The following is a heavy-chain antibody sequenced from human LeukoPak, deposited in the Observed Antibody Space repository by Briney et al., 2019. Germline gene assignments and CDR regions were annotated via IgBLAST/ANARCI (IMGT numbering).Heavy chain of an antibody. CDR3: AKVSLPEYSSGWFDY. Sequence: PGGSLRLSCAASGFTFDDYAMHWVRQAPGKGLEWVSGISWNSGSIGYADSVKGRFTISRDNAKNSLYLQMNSLRAEDTALYYCAKVSLPEYSSGWFDYWGQGTLVTVSS. J-gene: IGHJ4*02. CDR1: GFTFDDYA. V-gene: IGHV3-9*01. D-gene: IGHD6-19*01. CDR2: ISWNSGSI.